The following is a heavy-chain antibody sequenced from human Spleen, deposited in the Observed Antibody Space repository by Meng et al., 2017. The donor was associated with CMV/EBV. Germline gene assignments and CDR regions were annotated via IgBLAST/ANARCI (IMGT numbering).Heavy chain of an antibody. J-gene: IGHJ5*02. Sequence: KASGFTFTAYSIHWVRQAPGQGLEWMGIINPSGDYTWYSQKFHGRLTMTRDTSTTTAYMELSSLRSEDTAVYYCVRDTSYSNSWWLDPWGQGTLVTVSS. V-gene: IGHV1-46*01. CDR2: INPSGDYT. D-gene: IGHD6-13*01. CDR1: GFTFTAYS. CDR3: VRDTSYSNSWWLDP.